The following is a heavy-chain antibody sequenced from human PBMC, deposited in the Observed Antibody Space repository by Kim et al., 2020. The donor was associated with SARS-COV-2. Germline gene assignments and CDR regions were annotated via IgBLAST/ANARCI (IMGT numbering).Heavy chain of an antibody. Sequence: GGSLRLSCAASGFTFSDYYMSWIRQAPGKGLEWVSYISSSGSTIYYADSVKGRFTISRDNAKNSLYLQMNSLRAEDTAVYYCARDLVRGIDNWFDPWGQGTLVTVSS. D-gene: IGHD3-10*01. J-gene: IGHJ5*02. CDR3: ARDLVRGIDNWFDP. V-gene: IGHV3-11*01. CDR1: GFTFSDYY. CDR2: ISSSGSTI.